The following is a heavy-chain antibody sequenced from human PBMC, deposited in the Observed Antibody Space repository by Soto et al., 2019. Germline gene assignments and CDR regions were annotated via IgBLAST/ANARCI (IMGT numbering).Heavy chain of an antibody. D-gene: IGHD1-26*01. Sequence: LSLTCTVSGGSISSSSYYWGWIRQPPGKGLEWIGSIYYSGGTYYNPSLKSRVTISVDTSKNQFSLKLSSVTAADTAVYYCARPSGSYLYYFDYWGQGTLVTVSS. CDR3: ARPSGSYLYYFDY. J-gene: IGHJ4*02. CDR2: IYYSGGT. V-gene: IGHV4-39*01. CDR1: GGSISSSSYY.